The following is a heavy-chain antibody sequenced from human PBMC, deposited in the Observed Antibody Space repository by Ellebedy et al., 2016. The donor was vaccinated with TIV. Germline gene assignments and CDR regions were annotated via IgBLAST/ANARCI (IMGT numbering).Heavy chain of an antibody. V-gene: IGHV4-39*01. J-gene: IGHJ4*02. CDR1: GGSISGDDFF. CDR3: ARRAYGTGFDY. CDR2: MYSGG. Sequence: SETLSLXCTVSGGSISGDDFFWDWIRQPPGMGLEWIGSMYSGGYHNPSLKSRVTISADASKNQFSLRLTSVTAADTAVYYCARRAYGTGFDYWGQGTPVTVSS. D-gene: IGHD3/OR15-3a*01.